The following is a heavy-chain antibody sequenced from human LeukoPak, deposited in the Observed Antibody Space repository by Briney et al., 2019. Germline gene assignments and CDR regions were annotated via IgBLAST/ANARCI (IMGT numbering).Heavy chain of an antibody. J-gene: IGHJ3*02. Sequence: ASVKVSCKASGYTFTSYAMHWVRQAPGQRLEWMGWINAGNGNTKYSQKFQGRVTITRDTSASTAYMELSSLRSEDTAVYYCARRCYSSSCPLGAFDIWGQGTMVTVSS. D-gene: IGHD6-13*01. V-gene: IGHV1-3*01. CDR2: INAGNGNT. CDR1: GYTFTSYA. CDR3: ARRCYSSSCPLGAFDI.